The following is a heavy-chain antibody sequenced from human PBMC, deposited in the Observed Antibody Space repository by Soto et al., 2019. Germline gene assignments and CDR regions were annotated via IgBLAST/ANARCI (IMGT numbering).Heavy chain of an antibody. CDR1: GFTFSSYD. V-gene: IGHV3-23*01. Sequence: PGGSLRLSCAASGFTFSSYDMNWVRQAPGKGLEWVSAIGVYANTYYADSVKGRFTISRDDSRNTVHLQLNSLRVDDTAVYYCAKESTVGSLGDYFDPWGQGTLVTVSS. CDR2: IGVYANT. CDR3: AKESTVGSLGDYFDP. J-gene: IGHJ4*02. D-gene: IGHD1-26*01.